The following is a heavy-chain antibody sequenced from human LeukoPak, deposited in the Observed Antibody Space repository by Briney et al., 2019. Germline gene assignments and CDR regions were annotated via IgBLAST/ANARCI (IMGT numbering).Heavy chain of an antibody. CDR1: GFTFSSYG. D-gene: IGHD3-10*02. J-gene: IGHJ6*04. CDR3: AELGITMIGGV. Sequence: PGGSLRLSCAASGFTFSSYGMSWVRQAPGKGLEWVSAISGSGGSTYYADSVRGRFTISRDNSKNTPYLQMNSLRAEDTAVYYCAELGITMIGGVWGKGTTVTISS. CDR2: ISGSGGST. V-gene: IGHV3-23*01.